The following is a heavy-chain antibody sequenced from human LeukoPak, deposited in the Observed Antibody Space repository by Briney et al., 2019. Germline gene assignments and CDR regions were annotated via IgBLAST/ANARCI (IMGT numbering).Heavy chain of an antibody. D-gene: IGHD5-24*01. J-gene: IGHJ4*02. CDR3: ARLWLQWGIDY. Sequence: PSGTLSLTCTVSGASTSNDSYFWGWIGQPPGKGLEWIVSGYSVGSSHYNSSIKSPVTISVDTAKNQYSLKLRSVTAADTAVYYCARLWLQWGIDYCGQGSHVIVSS. CDR2: GYSVGSS. CDR1: GASTSNDSYF. V-gene: IGHV4-39*01.